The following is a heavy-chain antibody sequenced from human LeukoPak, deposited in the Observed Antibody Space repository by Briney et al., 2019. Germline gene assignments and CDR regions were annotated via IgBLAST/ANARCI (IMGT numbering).Heavy chain of an antibody. Sequence: ASVKVSCKASGYTFTGYYMHWVRQAPGQGLEWMGWINPNSGGTNYAQKFQGRLTMTRDTSISTAYMELSRLRSDDTAVYYCARSQSCSGGSCYLDYWGQGTLVTVSS. CDR2: INPNSGGT. CDR1: GYTFTGYY. J-gene: IGHJ4*02. CDR3: ARSQSCSGGSCYLDY. V-gene: IGHV1-2*02. D-gene: IGHD2-15*01.